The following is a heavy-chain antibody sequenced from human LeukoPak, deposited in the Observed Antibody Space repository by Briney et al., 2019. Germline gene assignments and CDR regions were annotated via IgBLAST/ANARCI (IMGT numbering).Heavy chain of an antibody. V-gene: IGHV4-59*01. J-gene: IGHJ5*02. D-gene: IGHD6-19*01. CDR3: ASHSVAGSHQFDP. CDR2: IYYTGST. Sequence: SETLSLTCTVSGGSICSYYWSWIRQPPGKGLEWIGYIYYTGSTNYNPSLKSRVTISVDTSKNQFSLKLSSVTAADTAVYYCASHSVAGSHQFDPWGQGTLVTVSS. CDR1: GGSICSYY.